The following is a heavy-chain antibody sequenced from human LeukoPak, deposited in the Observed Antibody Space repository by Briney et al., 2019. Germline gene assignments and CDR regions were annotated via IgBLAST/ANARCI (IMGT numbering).Heavy chain of an antibody. CDR3: AGSDYGDSPDFDY. V-gene: IGHV1-69*13. Sequence: SVKVSCKASGGTFSSYAISWVRQAPGQGLEWMGGIIPIFGTANYAQKFQGRVTITADESTSTAYMELSSLRSEDTAVYYCAGSDYGDSPDFDYWGQGTLVAVSS. CDR1: GGTFSSYA. J-gene: IGHJ4*02. CDR2: IIPIFGTA. D-gene: IGHD4-17*01.